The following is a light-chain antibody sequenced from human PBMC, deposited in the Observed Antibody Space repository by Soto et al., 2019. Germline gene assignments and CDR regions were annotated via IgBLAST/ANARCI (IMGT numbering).Light chain of an antibody. CDR1: EGIRSH. Sequence: DIQMTQSPSSPSASVGDRVTITCRASEGIRSHLGWYQQKPGKAPKLLISVASNLQSGVPSRFSGSGSGTEFTLTISSLQPEDFATYYCLQHNYYPRTFGQGTKVEIK. CDR2: VAS. J-gene: IGKJ1*01. V-gene: IGKV1-17*01. CDR3: LQHNYYPRT.